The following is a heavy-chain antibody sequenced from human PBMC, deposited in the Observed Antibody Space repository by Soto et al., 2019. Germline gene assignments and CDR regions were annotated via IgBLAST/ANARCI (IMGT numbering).Heavy chain of an antibody. D-gene: IGHD3-3*01. Sequence: SETLSLTCTFSGGSISSSSYYLGWIRQPPGKGLEWIGSIYYSGSTYYNPSLKSRVTISVDTSKNQFSLKLSSVTAADTAVYYCARLRFLEWLPNPGPTDYWGQGTLVTVSS. J-gene: IGHJ4*02. CDR2: IYYSGST. CDR1: GGSISSSSYY. CDR3: ARLRFLEWLPNPGPTDY. V-gene: IGHV4-39*01.